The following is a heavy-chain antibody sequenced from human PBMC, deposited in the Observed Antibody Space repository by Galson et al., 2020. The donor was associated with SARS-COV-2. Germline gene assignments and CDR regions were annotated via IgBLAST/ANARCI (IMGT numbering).Heavy chain of an antibody. V-gene: IGHV1-2*02. D-gene: IGHD3-22*01. CDR3: ARETGRIDFYDSSGYPDY. CDR1: GYSFIGSF. J-gene: IGHJ4*01. CDR2: ISPKSGGT. Sequence: GESLKISCKASGYSFIGSFMHWVRQAPGQGLEWMGWISPKSGGTNYAQKFQGRVTMTRDTSINSAYMEPSGLTSDDTAVYHCARETGRIDFYDSSGYPDYWGHGTLVTVSP.